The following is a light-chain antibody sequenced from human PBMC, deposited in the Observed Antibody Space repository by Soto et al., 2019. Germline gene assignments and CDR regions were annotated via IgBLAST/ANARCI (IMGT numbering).Light chain of an antibody. CDR1: QSVSRNY. Sequence: EIVMTQSPGILSLSPGARATLSCRASQSVSRNYYAWYQQKPGQAPRLLIYRASNRATGIPDRFSGSGSGTDFTLTISRLEPEDFAVYYCQQYGGSPITFGQGTRLEIK. CDR2: RAS. CDR3: QQYGGSPIT. V-gene: IGKV3-20*01. J-gene: IGKJ5*01.